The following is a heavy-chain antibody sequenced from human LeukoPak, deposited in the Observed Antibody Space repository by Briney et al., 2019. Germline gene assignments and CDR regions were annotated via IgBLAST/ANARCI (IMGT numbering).Heavy chain of an antibody. V-gene: IGHV3-74*01. Sequence: GGSLRLSCAASGLTFSNYWMHWVRQAPGKGLVWVSRISDDGRTTTYADSVKGRFTISRDNAKNTLYLEMNSLRAEDTAVYYCATMAVAGVGWGQGTLVTVSS. D-gene: IGHD6-19*01. CDR1: GLTFSNYW. CDR3: ATMAVAGVG. CDR2: ISDDGRTT. J-gene: IGHJ1*01.